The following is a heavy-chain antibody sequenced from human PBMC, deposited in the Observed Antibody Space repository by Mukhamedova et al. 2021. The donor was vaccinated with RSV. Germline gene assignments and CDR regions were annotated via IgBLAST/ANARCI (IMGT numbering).Heavy chain of an antibody. CDR3: TTALPSITMVRGFPPFDY. Sequence: GRIKSKTDGGTTDYAAPVKGRFTISRDDSQNTLYLQMNSLKTEDTAVYYCTTALPSITMVRGFPPFDYCVHGPLVTVSS. V-gene: IGHV3-15*01. CDR2: IKSKTDGGTT. D-gene: IGHD3-10*01. J-gene: IGHJ4*01.